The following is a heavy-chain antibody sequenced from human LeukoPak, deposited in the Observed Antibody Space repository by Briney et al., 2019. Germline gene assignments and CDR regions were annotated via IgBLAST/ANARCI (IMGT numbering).Heavy chain of an antibody. CDR2: ISYSGGT. Sequence: PSETLSLTCAVYGGSFSGCYWSWTRQPPGKGLEWIGSISYSGGTAYNPSLRSRVTISVDTSKNQFSLKVNSVTAADTAVYYCAREVEYYDSSGYRPHAFDIWGQGTLVTVSS. CDR1: GGSFSGCY. D-gene: IGHD3-22*01. J-gene: IGHJ3*02. CDR3: AREVEYYDSSGYRPHAFDI. V-gene: IGHV4-34*01.